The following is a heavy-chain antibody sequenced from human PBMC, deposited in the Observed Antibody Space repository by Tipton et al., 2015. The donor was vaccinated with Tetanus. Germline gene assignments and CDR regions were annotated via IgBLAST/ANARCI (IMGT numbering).Heavy chain of an antibody. Sequence: QLVQSGAEVKKPGASVKVSCKASGYIFTGYYMYWVRQAPGQGLEWMGWIDPNSGGTVYAQKFQGRVTMTRDTSVSTAYMELRSLRSDDTAVYYCARDRGDYIYYGMDVWGPGTTVTVS. CDR3: ARDRGDYIYYGMDV. J-gene: IGHJ6*02. D-gene: IGHD3-22*01. V-gene: IGHV1-2*02. CDR2: IDPNSGGT. CDR1: GYIFTGYY.